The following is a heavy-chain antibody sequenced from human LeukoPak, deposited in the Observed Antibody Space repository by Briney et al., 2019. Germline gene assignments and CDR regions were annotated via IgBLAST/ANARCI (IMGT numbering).Heavy chain of an antibody. CDR3: AKRPRDNWNFDY. Sequence: PGGSLRLSCSASGFTFSSYAMHWVRQAPGKGLEYVSAISSNGGSTYYADSVKGRFTISRDNSKNTLYLQMNSLRAEDTAVYYCAKRPRDNWNFDYWGQGTLVTVSS. CDR1: GFTFSSYA. D-gene: IGHD1-20*01. V-gene: IGHV3-64D*06. J-gene: IGHJ4*02. CDR2: ISSNGGST.